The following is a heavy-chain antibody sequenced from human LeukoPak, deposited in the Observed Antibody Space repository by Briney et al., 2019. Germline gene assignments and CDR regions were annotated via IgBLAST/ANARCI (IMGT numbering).Heavy chain of an antibody. CDR1: GGSFSGYY. CDR2: INHSGST. D-gene: IGHD2-8*01. V-gene: IGHV4-34*01. CDR3: ARGRPKYCSSTSCYADIVLMVYATPYWYFDL. J-gene: IGHJ2*01. Sequence: KPSETLSLTCAVYGGSFSGYYWSWIRQPPGKGLEWIGEINHSGSTNYNPSLKSRVTISVDTSKNQFSLKLSSVTAADTAVYYCARGRPKYCSSTSCYADIVLMVYATPYWYFDLWGRGTLVTVSS.